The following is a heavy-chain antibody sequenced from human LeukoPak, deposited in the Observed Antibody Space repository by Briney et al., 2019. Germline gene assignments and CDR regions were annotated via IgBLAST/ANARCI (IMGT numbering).Heavy chain of an antibody. V-gene: IGHV3-7*01. J-gene: IGHJ3*02. CDR3: ARASLRAVYYDFWSGYSPDAFDI. Sequence: GGSLRLSCTASGFTFSNFWMGWVRQAPGKGLEWVANIKQDETEKFYLGSVKGRFTISRDNAKNSLYLQMNSLRAEDTAVYYCARASLRAVYYDFWSGYSPDAFDIWGQGTVVTVSS. CDR2: IKQDETEK. D-gene: IGHD3-3*01. CDR1: GFTFSNFW.